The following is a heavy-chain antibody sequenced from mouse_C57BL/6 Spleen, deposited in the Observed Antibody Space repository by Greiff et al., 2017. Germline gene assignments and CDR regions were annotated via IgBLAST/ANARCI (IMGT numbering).Heavy chain of an antibody. J-gene: IGHJ1*03. V-gene: IGHV5-6*01. CDR1: GFTFSSYG. CDR2: ISSGGSYT. D-gene: IGHD1-1*01. Sequence: EVKLVESGGDLVKPGGSLKLSCAASGFTFSSYGMSWVRQTPDKRLEWVATISSGGSYTYYPDSVKGRFTISRYNAKNSLYLQMISLKSEDTAMCDSAGQGYGSGGYFDVWGTGTTVTVSS. CDR3: AGQGYGSGGYFDV.